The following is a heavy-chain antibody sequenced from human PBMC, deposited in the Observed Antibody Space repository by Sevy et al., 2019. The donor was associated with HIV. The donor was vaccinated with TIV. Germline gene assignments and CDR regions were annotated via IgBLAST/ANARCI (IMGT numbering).Heavy chain of an antibody. D-gene: IGHD2-15*01. V-gene: IGHV1-24*01. CDR3: ATVGLGYYSGASYYQGGWFDP. CDR1: GYTLSELS. Sequence: ASVKVSCKVSGYTLSELSMHWVRQAPGKGLEWMGSFDPEDGETIYAQTLQGRVTMTEDTSTDTAYMELSSLTSEDTAIYYCATVGLGYYSGASYYQGGWFDPWGQGTLVTVSS. J-gene: IGHJ5*02. CDR2: FDPEDGET.